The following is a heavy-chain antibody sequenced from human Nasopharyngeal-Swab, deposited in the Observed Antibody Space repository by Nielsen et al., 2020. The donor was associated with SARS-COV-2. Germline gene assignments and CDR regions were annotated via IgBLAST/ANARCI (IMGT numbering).Heavy chain of an antibody. J-gene: IGHJ6*04. V-gene: IGHV3-30*03. CDR1: GFTFSSYG. CDR3: AREGSSKASDV. CDR2: ISYDGSNK. Sequence: GGSLRLSCAASGFTFSSYGMHWVRQAPGKGLEWVAVISYDGSNKYYADSVKGRFTISRDNSKNTLYLQMNSLRAEDTAVYYCAREGSSKASDVWGKETTVTVSS. D-gene: IGHD6-6*01.